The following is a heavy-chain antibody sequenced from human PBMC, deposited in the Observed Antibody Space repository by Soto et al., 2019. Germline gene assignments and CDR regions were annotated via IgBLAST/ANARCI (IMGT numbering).Heavy chain of an antibody. V-gene: IGHV3-30-3*01. CDR3: AREGGYSSSPVYFDY. J-gene: IGHJ4*02. CDR1: GFTFSSYA. Sequence: GGSLRLSCAASGFTFSSYAMHWVRQAPGKGLEWVAVISYDGSNKYYADSVKGRFTISRDNSKNTLYLQMNSLRAEDTAVYYCAREGGYSSSPVYFDYWGQGTLVTVSS. D-gene: IGHD6-6*01. CDR2: ISYDGSNK.